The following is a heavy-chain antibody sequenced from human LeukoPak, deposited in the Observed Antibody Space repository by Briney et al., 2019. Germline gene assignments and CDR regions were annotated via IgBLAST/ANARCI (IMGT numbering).Heavy chain of an antibody. V-gene: IGHV3-53*01. D-gene: IGHD1-26*01. CDR1: GFTVSSTY. CDR3: ASSGSYYYYGMDV. Sequence: GGSLRLSCAASGFTVSSTYMSWVRQTPGKGLEWVSVIYSDGKVYYIDSVKGRFAISRDTSKNTLYLQMNSLRAEGTAVYYCASSGSYYYYGMDVWGQGTTVTVSS. CDR2: IYSDGKV. J-gene: IGHJ6*02.